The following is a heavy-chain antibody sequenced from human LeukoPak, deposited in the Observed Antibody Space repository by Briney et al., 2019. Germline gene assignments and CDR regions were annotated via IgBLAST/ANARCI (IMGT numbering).Heavy chain of an antibody. V-gene: IGHV4-39*01. CDR2: IYYSGTT. CDR1: GGSISSSSHY. Sequence: SETLSLTCTVSGGSISSSSHYWGWIRQPPGKGLEWIGSIYYSGTTAYNPSLKSRVTISVDTSKNQFSLKLSSVTAADTAVYYCARHIGGGIEDMDVWGKGTKVTVSS. CDR3: ARHIGGGIEDMDV. D-gene: IGHD3-16*02. J-gene: IGHJ6*03.